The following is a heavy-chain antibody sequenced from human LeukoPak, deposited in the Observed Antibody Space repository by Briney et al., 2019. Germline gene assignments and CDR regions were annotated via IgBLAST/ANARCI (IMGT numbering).Heavy chain of an antibody. CDR2: IDPNDGDT. Sequence: ASVKVSCKASGYTFTDYYMHWVRQAPGQGFEWMGWIDPNDGDTNYAQKFQGRVTMTRDTSISTAHMEVSRLRSDDTAVYYCARANFLYCSSTTCLFGYWGQGTPVTVSS. D-gene: IGHD2-2*01. V-gene: IGHV1-2*02. J-gene: IGHJ4*02. CDR1: GYTFTDYY. CDR3: ARANFLYCSSTTCLFGY.